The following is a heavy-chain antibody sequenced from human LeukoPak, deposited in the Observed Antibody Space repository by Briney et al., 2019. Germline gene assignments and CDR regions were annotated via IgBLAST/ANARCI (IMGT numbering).Heavy chain of an antibody. CDR1: GYTFTGYY. D-gene: IGHD2-8*01. CDR2: INPNSGGT. J-gene: IGHJ5*02. Sequence: ASVKVSCKASGYTFTGYYMHWVRQAPGHGLEWMGWINPNSGGTNYAQKFQGRVTMTRDTSISTAYMELSRLRSDDTAVYYCASACTNGVCYKSWFDPWGQGTLVTVSS. CDR3: ASACTNGVCYKSWFDP. V-gene: IGHV1-2*02.